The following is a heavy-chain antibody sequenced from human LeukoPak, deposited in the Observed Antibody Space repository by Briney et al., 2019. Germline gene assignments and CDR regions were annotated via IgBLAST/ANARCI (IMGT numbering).Heavy chain of an antibody. J-gene: IGHJ4*02. CDR3: ARGGYSYGYADY. D-gene: IGHD5-18*01. V-gene: IGHV3-21*01. Sequence: GGSLRLSCAASGFTFSSYSMNWVRQAPGKGLEWVSSISSSSYIYYADSVKGRFTISRDNAKNSLYLQMNSLRAEDTAVYYCARGGYSYGYADYWGQGTLVTVSS. CDR1: GFTFSSYS. CDR2: ISSSSYI.